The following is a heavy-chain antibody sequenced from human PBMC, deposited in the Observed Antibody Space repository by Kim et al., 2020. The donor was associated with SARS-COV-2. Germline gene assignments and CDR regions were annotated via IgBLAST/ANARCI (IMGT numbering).Heavy chain of an antibody. J-gene: IGHJ4*02. D-gene: IGHD3-10*01. Sequence: GETKYAQKFQGRVTMTRDTSIRPAYMELNSLISDDTAVYYCARSGEFDYWGQGALVTVSS. V-gene: IGHV1-2*02. CDR3: ARSGEFDY. CDR2: GET.